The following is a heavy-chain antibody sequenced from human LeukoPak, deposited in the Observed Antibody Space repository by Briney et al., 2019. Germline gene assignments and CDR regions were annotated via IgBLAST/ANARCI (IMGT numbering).Heavy chain of an antibody. V-gene: IGHV5-51*01. CDR1: GYSFTSYW. CDR2: IYPGDSDT. J-gene: IGHJ5*02. Sequence: GASLQISCKGSGYSFTSYWIGWVRQMPGKGLEWMGIIYPGDSDTRYSPSFQGQVTISADKSISTAYLQWSSLKASDTAMYYCARHEGSSWNKFDPWGQGTLVTVSS. CDR3: ARHEGSSWNKFDP. D-gene: IGHD6-13*01.